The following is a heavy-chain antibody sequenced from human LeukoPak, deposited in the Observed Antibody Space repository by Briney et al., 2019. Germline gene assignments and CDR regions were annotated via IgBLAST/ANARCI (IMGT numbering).Heavy chain of an antibody. Sequence: TSETLSLTCTVSGGSIRGYFWSWIRQPPGKGLEWIGHIYSSGSTTYTPSLQGRVTISLDTSKNQFSLKLSSVTAADTAVYYCARDPRPHIVVVPAAMPGLLGMDVWGQGTTVTVSS. V-gene: IGHV4-4*08. CDR1: GGSIRGYF. CDR2: IYSSGST. J-gene: IGHJ6*02. CDR3: ARDPRPHIVVVPAAMPGLLGMDV. D-gene: IGHD2-2*01.